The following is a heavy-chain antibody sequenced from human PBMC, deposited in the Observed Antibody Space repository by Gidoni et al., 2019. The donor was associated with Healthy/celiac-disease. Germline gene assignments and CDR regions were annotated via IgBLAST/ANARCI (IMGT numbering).Heavy chain of an antibody. V-gene: IGHV4-39*01. CDR3: ARFYDSGNWFDP. D-gene: IGHD5-12*01. J-gene: IGHJ5*02. CDR2: IYYSGST. Sequence: QLQLQGSGPGLVKPSETLSLTCTVSGGSISSSSYYWGWIRQPPGKGLEWIGSIYYSGSTYYNPSLKSRVTISVDTSKNQFSLKLSSVTAADTAVYYCARFYDSGNWFDPWGQGTLVTVSS. CDR1: GGSISSSSYY.